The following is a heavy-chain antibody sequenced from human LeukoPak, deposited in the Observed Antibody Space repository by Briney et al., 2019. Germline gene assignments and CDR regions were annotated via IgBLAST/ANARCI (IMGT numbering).Heavy chain of an antibody. J-gene: IGHJ3*02. D-gene: IGHD4-17*01. Sequence: SGPTLVNPTQTLTLTCAFSGFSLSTSGVGVGWIRQPPGKALEWLALIYWDDDNRYSPSLKSRLTITKDTSKNQVVLTMTNMDPVDTATYYCAHCTVLGSDYGLYVPGAFDIWGQGTMVTVSS. CDR2: IYWDDDN. CDR3: AHCTVLGSDYGLYVPGAFDI. V-gene: IGHV2-5*02. CDR1: GFSLSTSGVG.